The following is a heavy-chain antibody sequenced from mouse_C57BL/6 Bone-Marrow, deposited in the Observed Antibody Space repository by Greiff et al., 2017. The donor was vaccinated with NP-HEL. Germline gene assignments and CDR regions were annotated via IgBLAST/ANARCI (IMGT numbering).Heavy chain of an antibody. Sequence: VQLQESGAELVKPGASVKLSCKASGYTFTEYTIHWVKQRSGQGLEWIGWFYPGSGSIKYNEKFKDKATLTADKSSSTVYMELSSLTSEDSSVYFCARHEDHGDHFDYWGQGTTLTVSS. CDR2: FYPGSGSI. V-gene: IGHV1-62-2*01. CDR3: ARHEDHGDHFDY. J-gene: IGHJ2*01. D-gene: IGHD3-3*01. CDR1: GYTFTEYT.